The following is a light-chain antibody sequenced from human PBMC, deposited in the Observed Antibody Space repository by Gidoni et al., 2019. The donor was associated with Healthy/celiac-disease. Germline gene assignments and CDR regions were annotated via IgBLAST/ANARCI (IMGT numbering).Light chain of an antibody. Sequence: ELVLTQSPATLSVSPGERATLSGRASQSVSSNLAWYQQKPGQAPRLLIYGASTRATGIPARFSGSGSGTEFTLTISSLQSEDFAVYYCQQYNNWPLTFGGETKVEIK. CDR2: GAS. J-gene: IGKJ4*01. CDR3: QQYNNWPLT. V-gene: IGKV3-15*01. CDR1: QSVSSN.